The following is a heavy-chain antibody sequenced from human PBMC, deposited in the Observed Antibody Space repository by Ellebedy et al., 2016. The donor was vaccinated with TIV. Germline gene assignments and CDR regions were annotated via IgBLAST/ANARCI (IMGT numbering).Heavy chain of an antibody. CDR2: INPSGGST. D-gene: IGHD3-10*01. V-gene: IGHV1-46*01. Sequence: AASVKVSCKASGYTFTSYYMHWVRQAPGLGLEWMGIINPSGGSTSYAKKFQGRITVTRDKSTSTLYMELSSLRSEDTAVYYCARSTDRGKYYFDYWGQGTLVTVSS. CDR3: ARSTDRGKYYFDY. J-gene: IGHJ4*02. CDR1: GYTFTSYY.